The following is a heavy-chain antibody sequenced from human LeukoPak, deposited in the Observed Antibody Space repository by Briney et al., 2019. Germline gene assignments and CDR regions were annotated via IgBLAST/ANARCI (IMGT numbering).Heavy chain of an antibody. CDR2: INPSSGGT. CDR1: GYTFSDYY. D-gene: IGHD1-26*01. V-gene: IGHV1-2*02. J-gene: IGHJ3*02. Sequence: ASVKVSCRTSGYTFSDYYLHWVRQAPGQGLEWMGWINPSSGGTKYVQKFQGRVTMTRDTSISTGYMELSRLRSDDTAVYYCARPIRGSYVEDAFDMWGQGKMVTVSA. CDR3: ARPIRGSYVEDAFDM.